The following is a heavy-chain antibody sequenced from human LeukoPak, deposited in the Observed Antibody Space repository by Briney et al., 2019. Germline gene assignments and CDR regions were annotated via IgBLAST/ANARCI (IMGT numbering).Heavy chain of an antibody. J-gene: IGHJ4*02. Sequence: GGSLRLSCAASGFTFSNAWMSWVRQAPGKGLEWVGRIKSKTDGGTTDYAAPVKGRFTISGDDSKNTLYLQMNSLKTEDTAVYYCTTASGYAIDVYYWGQGTLVTVSS. CDR3: TTASGYAIDVYY. D-gene: IGHD3-22*01. V-gene: IGHV3-15*01. CDR1: GFTFSNAW. CDR2: IKSKTDGGTT.